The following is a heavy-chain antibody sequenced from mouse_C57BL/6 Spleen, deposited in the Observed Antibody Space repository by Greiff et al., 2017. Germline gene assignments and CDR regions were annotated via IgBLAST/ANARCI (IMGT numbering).Heavy chain of an antibody. CDR2: ISYSGST. CDR3: ARGGDSSGYGYAMDY. J-gene: IGHJ4*01. D-gene: IGHD3-2*02. Sequence: EVQRVESGPGMVKPSQSLSLTCTVTGYSITSGYDWHWIRHFPGNKLEWMGYISYSGSTNYNPSLKSRISITHDTSKNHFFLKLNSVTTEDTATYYCARGGDSSGYGYAMDYWGQGTSVTVSS. CDR1: GYSITSGYD. V-gene: IGHV3-1*01.